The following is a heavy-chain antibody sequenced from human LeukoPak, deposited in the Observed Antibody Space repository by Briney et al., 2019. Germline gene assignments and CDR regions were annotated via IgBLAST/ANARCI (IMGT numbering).Heavy chain of an antibody. CDR1: GFTVSSNY. Sequence: PGGSPILSCGASGFTVSSNYINWVRQAPGKGLEWVSVIYSGGSTYYADSVKCRFTISRDNSKNTLYLQMNSLRAEDTAVYYCARDVYDSSGYYAGYWGQGTLVTVSS. CDR3: ARDVYDSSGYYAGY. V-gene: IGHV3-53*01. D-gene: IGHD3-22*01. CDR2: IYSGGST. J-gene: IGHJ4*02.